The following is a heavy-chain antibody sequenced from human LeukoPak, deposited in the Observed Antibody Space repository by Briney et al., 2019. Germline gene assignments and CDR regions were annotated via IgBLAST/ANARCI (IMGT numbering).Heavy chain of an antibody. D-gene: IGHD3-16*02. J-gene: IGHJ4*02. CDR3: ARVRLYTLDY. V-gene: IGHV4-59*01. CDR2: MYNTGST. Sequence: SETLSLTCTVSGGSISSYHWTWMRQAPGKGLEWIGYMYNTGSTNYNPSLKSRVTISAETSKNQFSLKLSSVTAADTAVYYCARVRLYTLDYWGQGTLVTVSS. CDR1: GGSISSYH.